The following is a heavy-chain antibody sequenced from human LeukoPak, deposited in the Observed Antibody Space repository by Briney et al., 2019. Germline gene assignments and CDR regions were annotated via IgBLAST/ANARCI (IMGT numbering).Heavy chain of an antibody. CDR1: GGSFSGYY. J-gene: IGHJ6*02. Sequence: SETLSLTCAVYGGSFSGYYWSWIRQPPGKGLEWIGEINHSGSTNYNPSLKSRVTISVDTSKNQFSLKLNSVTAADTAVYYCARGYCSSTSCYRDYYYGMDVWGQGTTVTVSS. D-gene: IGHD2-2*02. CDR3: ARGYCSSTSCYRDYYYGMDV. CDR2: INHSGST. V-gene: IGHV4-34*01.